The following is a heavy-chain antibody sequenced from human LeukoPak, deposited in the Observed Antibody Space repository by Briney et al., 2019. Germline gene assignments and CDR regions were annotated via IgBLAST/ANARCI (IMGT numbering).Heavy chain of an antibody. Sequence: PGGSLRLSCAASGFTFSSYAMNWVRQAPGKGLEWVAVISYDGSKKYYADSVKGRFTISRDNSKNTEYLQMNSLRAEDTAVYYCARRTPVAFDIWGQGTMVTVSS. V-gene: IGHV3-30-3*01. J-gene: IGHJ3*02. CDR3: ARRTPVAFDI. CDR1: GFTFSSYA. CDR2: ISYDGSKK.